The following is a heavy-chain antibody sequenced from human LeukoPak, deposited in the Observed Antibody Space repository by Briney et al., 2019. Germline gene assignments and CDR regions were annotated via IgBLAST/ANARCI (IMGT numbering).Heavy chain of an antibody. CDR3: ARVAMVRGVAYYYYYYMDV. CDR2: IYYSGST. CDR1: GGSISSGDYY. D-gene: IGHD3-10*01. V-gene: IGHV4-30-4*08. J-gene: IGHJ6*03. Sequence: PSQTLSLTCTVSGGSISSGDYYWSWIRQPPGKGLEWIGYIYYSGSTYYNPSLKSRVTISVDTSKNQFSLKLSSVTAADTAVYYCARVAMVRGVAYYYYYYMDVWGKGTTVTVSS.